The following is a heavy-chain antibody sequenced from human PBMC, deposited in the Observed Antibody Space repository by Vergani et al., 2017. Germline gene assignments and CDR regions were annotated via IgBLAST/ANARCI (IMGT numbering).Heavy chain of an antibody. CDR2: IYYCGST. V-gene: IGHV4-39*07. CDR1: GGSISSSSYY. D-gene: IGHD5-18*01. Sequence: QLQLQESGPGLVKPSETLSLTCTVSGGSISSSSYYWGWIRQPPGKGLEWIGSIYYCGSTYYNPSLKSRVTISVDTSKNQFSLKLSSVTAADTAVYYCARDLRLHTAMVTVLWFDYWGQGTLVTVSS. CDR3: ARDLRLHTAMVTVLWFDY. J-gene: IGHJ4*02.